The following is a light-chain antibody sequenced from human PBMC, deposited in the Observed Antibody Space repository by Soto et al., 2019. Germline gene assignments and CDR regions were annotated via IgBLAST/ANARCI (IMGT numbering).Light chain of an antibody. CDR3: QQYDAWPLT. V-gene: IGKV3-15*01. CDR2: DAI. Sequence: EIVMTQSPATLSVSPWEIATLSCRASQSVSSTLAWYLQKPGQAPRLLIYDAIIRAADVPARFSGSWSGTEFTLTINSLQSEDFAVYYCQQYDAWPLTFGGGTKVDIK. J-gene: IGKJ4*01. CDR1: QSVSST.